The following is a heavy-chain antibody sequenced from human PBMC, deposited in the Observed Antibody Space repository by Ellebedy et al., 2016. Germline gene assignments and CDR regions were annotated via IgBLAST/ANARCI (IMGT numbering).Heavy chain of an antibody. J-gene: IGHJ4*02. CDR2: ISGSSGHI. V-gene: IGHV3-21*01. D-gene: IGHD2-2*01. CDR1: GFTFSDYS. Sequence: GESLKISXAASGFTFSDYSMNWVRQAPGKGLERVSSISGSSGHISYVDSVKGRFTISRDNAKNSLFLQMNSLRAEDTAVYYCARGLLPAAFDYWGQGTLVTVSS. CDR3: ARGLLPAAFDY.